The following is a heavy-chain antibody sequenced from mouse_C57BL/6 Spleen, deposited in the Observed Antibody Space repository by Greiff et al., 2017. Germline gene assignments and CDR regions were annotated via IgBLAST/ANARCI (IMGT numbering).Heavy chain of an antibody. J-gene: IGHJ2*01. CDR2: INPNNGGT. V-gene: IGHV1-26*01. CDR1: GYTFTDYY. Sequence: EVQLQQSGPELVKPGASVKISCKASGYTFTDYYMNWVKQSHGKSLEWIGDINPNNGGTSYNQKFKGKATLTVDKSSSTAYMELRSLTSEVSAVYYWARKGIYDYFDYWGQGTTLTVAS. D-gene: IGHD1-1*01. CDR3: ARKGIYDYFDY.